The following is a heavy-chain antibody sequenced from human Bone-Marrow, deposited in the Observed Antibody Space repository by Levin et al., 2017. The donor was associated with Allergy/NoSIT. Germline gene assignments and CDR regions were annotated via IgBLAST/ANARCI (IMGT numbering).Heavy chain of an antibody. CDR3: ASDIAVAGSKAMDV. CDR2: ISTNTGIP. D-gene: IGHD6-19*01. V-gene: IGHV7-4-1*02. J-gene: IGHJ6*02. CDR1: GYTFTNYA. Sequence: WASVKVSCKASGYTFTNYAVNWLRQAPGQGPEWMGWISTNTGIPRYAQGFRGRFVFSLDTSVNTANLQISSLKAEDTAVYYCASDIAVAGSKAMDVWGQGTTVTVSS.